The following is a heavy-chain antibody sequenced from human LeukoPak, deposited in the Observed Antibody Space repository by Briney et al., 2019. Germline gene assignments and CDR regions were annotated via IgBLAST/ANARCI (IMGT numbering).Heavy chain of an antibody. V-gene: IGHV1-8*01. Sequence: GASVKVSCKASGYTFTSYDINWVRQATGQGLEWMGWMNPNSGNTGYAQKFQGRVTMTRNTSISTAYMELSSLRSEDTAVYYCARGDPYYDFWSGWLRGWFDPWGQGTLVTVSS. CDR3: ARGDPYYDFWSGWLRGWFDP. D-gene: IGHD3-3*01. CDR2: MNPNSGNT. J-gene: IGHJ5*02. CDR1: GYTFTSYD.